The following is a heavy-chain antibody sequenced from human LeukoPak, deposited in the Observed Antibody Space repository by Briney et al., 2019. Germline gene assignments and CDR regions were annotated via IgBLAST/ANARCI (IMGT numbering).Heavy chain of an antibody. Sequence: GGSLRLSCEASGFSFTNTWMSWVRQAPGKGLEWVSAISGSGGSTYYADSVKGRFTISRDNSKNTLYLQMNSLRAEDTAVYYCAKDWGESGYSYGYFDYWGQGTLVTVSS. CDR3: AKDWGESGYSYGYFDY. V-gene: IGHV3-23*01. CDR1: GFSFTNTW. J-gene: IGHJ4*02. CDR2: ISGSGGST. D-gene: IGHD5-18*01.